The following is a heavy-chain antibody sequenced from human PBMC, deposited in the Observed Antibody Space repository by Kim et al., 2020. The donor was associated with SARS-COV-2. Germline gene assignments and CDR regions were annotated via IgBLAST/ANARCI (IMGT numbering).Heavy chain of an antibody. D-gene: IGHD1-7*01. Sequence: ASVKVSCKASGYTFTSYGISWVRQAPGQGLEWMGWISAYNGNTNYAQKLQGRVTMTTDTSTSTAYMELRSLRSDDTAVYYCARDREKDLLTGTSREIDYWGQGTLVTVSS. J-gene: IGHJ4*02. CDR3: ARDREKDLLTGTSREIDY. V-gene: IGHV1-18*01. CDR1: GYTFTSYG. CDR2: ISAYNGNT.